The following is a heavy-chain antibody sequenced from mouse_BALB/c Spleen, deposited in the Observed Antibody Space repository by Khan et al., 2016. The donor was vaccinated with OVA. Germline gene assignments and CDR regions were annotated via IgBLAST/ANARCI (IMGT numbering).Heavy chain of an antibody. J-gene: IGHJ2*01. CDR1: GYIFTSYW. V-gene: IGHV1-76*01. CDR3: AREEALYYFDY. Sequence: QVQLKQSGAELVRPGASVNLSCKTSGYIFTSYWIHWVKPRSGQGLEWIASIYPGTNNTYYNEKLKDKATLTADKSSSTVYMQLSSLKSEDSAVYFCAREEALYYFDYWGQGTTLTVSS. CDR2: IYPGTNNT. D-gene: IGHD3-2*02.